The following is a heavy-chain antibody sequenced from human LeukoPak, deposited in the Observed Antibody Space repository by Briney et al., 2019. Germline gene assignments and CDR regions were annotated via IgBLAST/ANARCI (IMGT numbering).Heavy chain of an antibody. Sequence: TETLSLTCAVSGFSVSTIHYYWGWVRQSPGKGLEWIASIDHGGGIHCIPSLQSRLTISRDTSNNHFSLRLSSVTAADTAVYYCARDSGNWNIDYWGRGVLVTVSS. V-gene: IGHV4-38-2*02. CDR3: ARDSGNWNIDY. CDR2: IDHGGGI. J-gene: IGHJ4*02. CDR1: GFSVSTIHYY. D-gene: IGHD1/OR15-1a*01.